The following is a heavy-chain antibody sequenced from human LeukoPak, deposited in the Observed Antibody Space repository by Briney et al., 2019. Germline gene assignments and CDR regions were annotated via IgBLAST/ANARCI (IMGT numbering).Heavy chain of an antibody. CDR2: IIPIFGTA. CDR3: AGGRGVGELPFDY. CDR1: GGTFSSYA. V-gene: IGHV1-69*13. D-gene: IGHD1-26*01. J-gene: IGHJ4*02. Sequence: GASVKVSCKASGGTFSSYAISWVRQAPGQGLEWMGGIIPIFGTANYAQKFQGRVTITADESTSTAYMELSSRRSEDKAVYYWAGGRGVGELPFDYWGQGTLVTVSS.